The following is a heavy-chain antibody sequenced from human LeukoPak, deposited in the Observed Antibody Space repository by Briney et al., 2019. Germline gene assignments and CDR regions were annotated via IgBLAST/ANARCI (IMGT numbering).Heavy chain of an antibody. CDR1: GGSISSHY. CDR2: IYYSGST. V-gene: IGHV4-59*11. J-gene: IGHJ5*02. D-gene: IGHD6-13*01. CDR3: ARGLGRQQPLDWFDP. Sequence: SETLSLTCTVSGGSISSHYWSWIRQPPGKGLEWIGYIYYSGSTNYNPSLKSRVTISVDTSKNQFSLKLSSVPAADTAVYYCARGLGRQQPLDWFDPWGQPTLVTVSS.